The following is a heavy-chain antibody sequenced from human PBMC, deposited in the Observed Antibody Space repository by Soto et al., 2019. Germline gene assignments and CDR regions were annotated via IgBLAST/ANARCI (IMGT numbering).Heavy chain of an antibody. J-gene: IGHJ5*02. CDR3: ARQLNEAVAGTLYYGWFAP. Sequence: QVQLVQSGAEVKKPGASVKVSCKASGYTFTSYDINWVRQATGQGLEGMGWMNPNSGNTGYAKKFQGRVTMTRNTYIITDYMGLRGLRSEDTAVYYCARQLNEAVAGTLYYGWFAPWCQGALVTV. CDR1: GYTFTSYD. CDR2: MNPNSGNT. V-gene: IGHV1-8*01. D-gene: IGHD6-19*01.